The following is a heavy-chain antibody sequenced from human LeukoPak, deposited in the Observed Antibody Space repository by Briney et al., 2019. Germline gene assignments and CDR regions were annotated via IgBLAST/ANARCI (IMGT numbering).Heavy chain of an antibody. CDR1: GYTFTNHH. CDR2: MNPGTGNT. D-gene: IGHD7-27*01. Sequence: GASVKVSCKASGYTFTNHHINWVRQAAGQGLGWMGWMNPGTGNTVYAQKFQGRVTMTWDTSISTAYMELGSLRSEDTALYYCARGRPTNLGGIYWGQGTLVTVSS. CDR3: ARGRPTNLGGIY. V-gene: IGHV1-8*01. J-gene: IGHJ4*02.